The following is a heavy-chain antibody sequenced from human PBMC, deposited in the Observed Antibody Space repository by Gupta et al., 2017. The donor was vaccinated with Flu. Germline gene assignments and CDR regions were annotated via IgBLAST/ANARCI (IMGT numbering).Heavy chain of an antibody. J-gene: IGHJ6*02. Sequence: HWVRQAPGQGLVWMGWINPKSGGASYAQKFQGRVTMSRDTSISTAYMELSRLGSDDTAVYYCARVNSYGWNYYALDVWGQGTTVTVSS. D-gene: IGHD5-18*01. CDR2: INPKSGGA. CDR3: ARVNSYGWNYYALDV. V-gene: IGHV1-2*02.